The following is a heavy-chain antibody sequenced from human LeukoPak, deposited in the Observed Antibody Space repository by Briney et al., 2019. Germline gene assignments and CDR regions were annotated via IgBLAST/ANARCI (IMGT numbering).Heavy chain of an antibody. CDR3: ARDIFWSGSSNWFDP. V-gene: IGHV4-4*07. Sequence: PSETLSLTCVVSGYSISSGYSWSWIRQPAGKGLEWIGRIYTSGSTNYNPSLKSRVTMSVDTSKNQFSLKLSSVTAADTAVYYCARDIFWSGSSNWFDPWGQGTLVTVSS. D-gene: IGHD3-3*01. J-gene: IGHJ5*02. CDR2: IYTSGST. CDR1: GYSISSGYS.